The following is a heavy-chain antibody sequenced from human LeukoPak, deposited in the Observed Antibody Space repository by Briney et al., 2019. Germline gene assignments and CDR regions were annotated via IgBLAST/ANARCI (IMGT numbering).Heavy chain of an antibody. J-gene: IGHJ5*02. CDR3: ARESTYYDFWSGYLNPRRNNWFDP. V-gene: IGHV3-7*01. Sequence: PGGSLRLSCAASGFTFSSYWMSWVRQAPGKGLEGVANIKQDGSEKYYVDSVKGRFTISRDNAKNSLYLQMNSLRAEDTAVYYCARESTYYDFWSGYLNPRRNNWFDPWGQGTLVTVSS. CDR1: GFTFSSYW. CDR2: IKQDGSEK. D-gene: IGHD3-3*01.